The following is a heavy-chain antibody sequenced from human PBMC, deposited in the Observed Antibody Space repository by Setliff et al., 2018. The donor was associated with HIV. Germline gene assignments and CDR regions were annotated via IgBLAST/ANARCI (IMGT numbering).Heavy chain of an antibody. CDR1: GGSISSNNYY. J-gene: IGHJ4*02. D-gene: IGHD2-21*02. Sequence: SSETLSLTCTASGGSISSNNYYWGWIRQPPGKGLEWIGTMYYSGRTYYNRSLKSRVTISLDTSKMQFSLHLTSVTAADTAVYYCATLDPSGGNFLAYWGQGTLVTVSS. CDR3: ATLDPSGGNFLAY. V-gene: IGHV4-39*07. CDR2: MYYSGRT.